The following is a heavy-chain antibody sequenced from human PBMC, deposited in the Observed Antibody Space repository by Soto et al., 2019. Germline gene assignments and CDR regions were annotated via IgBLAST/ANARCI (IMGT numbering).Heavy chain of an antibody. V-gene: IGHV3-23*01. D-gene: IGHD3-16*01. CDR2: ISGSGGST. CDR1: GFTFSSYA. CDR3: AFDSDGGNYYYYMDV. J-gene: IGHJ6*03. Sequence: GGSLRLSCAASGFTFSSYAMSWVRQAPGKGLEWVLAISGSGGSTYYADSVKGRFTISRDNSKNTLYLQMNSLRAEDTAVYYCAFDSDGGNYYYYMDVWGKGTTVTVSS.